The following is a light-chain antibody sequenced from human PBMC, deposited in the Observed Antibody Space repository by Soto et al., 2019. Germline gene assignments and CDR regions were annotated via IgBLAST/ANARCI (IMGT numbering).Light chain of an antibody. CDR2: DVS. CDR3: CSYAGSYKKV. V-gene: IGLV2-11*01. J-gene: IGLJ1*01. CDR1: SSDVGGYNY. Sequence: LTQPRSVSGSPGQSVTISCTGTSSDVGGYNYVSWYQQHPGKAPKLMIYDVSKRPSGVPDRFSGSRSGNTASLTISGLQAEDEAVYYCCSYAGSYKKVFGTGTKVTVL.